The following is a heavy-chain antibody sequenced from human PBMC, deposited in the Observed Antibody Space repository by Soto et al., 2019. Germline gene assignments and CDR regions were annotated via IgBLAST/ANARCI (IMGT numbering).Heavy chain of an antibody. CDR2: ISAYNGNT. J-gene: IGHJ3*02. CDR3: ASVLKELDCGVGDAFDI. CDR1: GYTFTSNG. D-gene: IGHD3-3*01. V-gene: IGHV1-18*01. Sequence: VASVKVSCKASGYTFTSNGISWVRQAPGQGLEWMGWISAYNGNTNYAQKLQGRVTMTTDTSTSTAYMELRSLRSDDTAVYYCASVLKELDCGVGDAFDIWGRGTMVIVSS.